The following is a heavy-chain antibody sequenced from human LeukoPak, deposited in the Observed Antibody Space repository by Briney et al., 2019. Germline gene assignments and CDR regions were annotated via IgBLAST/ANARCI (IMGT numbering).Heavy chain of an antibody. J-gene: IGHJ4*02. V-gene: IGHV4-59*01. CDR1: GGSISSYY. CDR2: IYYSGST. CDR3: ARVGSGSSYYFDY. D-gene: IGHD3-10*01. Sequence: PSETLSLTCTVSGGSISSYYWSWIRQPAGKGLEWIGYIYYSGSTNYNPSLKSRVTISVDTSKNQFSLKLTSVTAADTAVYYCARVGSGSSYYFDYWGQGTLVTVSS.